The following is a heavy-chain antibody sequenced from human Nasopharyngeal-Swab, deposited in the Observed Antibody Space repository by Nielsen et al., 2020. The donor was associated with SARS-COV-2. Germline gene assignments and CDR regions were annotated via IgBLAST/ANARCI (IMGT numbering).Heavy chain of an antibody. D-gene: IGHD5-24*01. CDR3: ARDLRMGRIENIFDY. CDR2: INPDGSDT. J-gene: IGHJ4*02. Sequence: GESLKISCAASGFTFSGYWMQWVRQAPGKGLVWVSRINPDGSDTTDADSVKGRFTVSRENAKNTLYLQMNSLRAEDTAVYYCARDLRMGRIENIFDYWGQGSLVTVSS. CDR1: GFTFSGYW. V-gene: IGHV3-74*01.